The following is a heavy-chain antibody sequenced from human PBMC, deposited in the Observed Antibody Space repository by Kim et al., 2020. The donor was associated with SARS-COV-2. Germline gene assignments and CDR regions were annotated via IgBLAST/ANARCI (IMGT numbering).Heavy chain of an antibody. Sequence: GGSLRLSCAASGFNFSNYAMSWVRQAPGKGLDWVSAISGSGGSTYHADSVKGRVTISSDNSKNTLYLQMNSLRAEDTAVYYCAKSDTSGYYYGFDYWGQGTLVTVSS. CDR1: GFNFSNYA. CDR3: AKSDTSGYYYGFDY. J-gene: IGHJ4*02. V-gene: IGHV3-23*01. CDR2: ISGSGGST. D-gene: IGHD3-22*01.